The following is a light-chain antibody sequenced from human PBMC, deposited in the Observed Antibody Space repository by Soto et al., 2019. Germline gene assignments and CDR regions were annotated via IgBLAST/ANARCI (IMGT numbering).Light chain of an antibody. V-gene: IGLV1-40*01. CDR2: GNS. CDR1: SSNIGAGYD. CDR3: QSYDSSLSGSYV. Sequence: QLVLTQPPSVSGAPGQRVTISCTGSSSNIGAGYDVHWYQQLPGTAPKLLIYGNSNRPSGVPDRFSGSKSGTSASPAITGLQAEDEADYYCQSYDSSLSGSYVFGTGTKLTVL. J-gene: IGLJ1*01.